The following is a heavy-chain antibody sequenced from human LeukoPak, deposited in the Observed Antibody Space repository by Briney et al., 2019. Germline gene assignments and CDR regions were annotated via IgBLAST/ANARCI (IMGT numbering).Heavy chain of an antibody. CDR2: ISGSGDNT. Sequence: GSLRLSCAASGFTFSSYAMSWVRQAPGKGLEWVSGISGSGDNTYHADSVKGRFTISRDNSKNMLYLQMNSLRAEDTAVYYCAKELWLRPHYYMDVWGKGTTVTVSS. J-gene: IGHJ6*03. D-gene: IGHD5-18*01. V-gene: IGHV3-23*01. CDR3: AKELWLRPHYYMDV. CDR1: GFTFSSYA.